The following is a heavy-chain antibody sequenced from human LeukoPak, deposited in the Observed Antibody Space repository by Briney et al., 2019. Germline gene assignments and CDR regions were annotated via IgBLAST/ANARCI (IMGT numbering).Heavy chain of an antibody. V-gene: IGHV4-4*07. Sequence: SETLSLTCSVSGDSIRGYYWNWIRQPAGKGLEWTGRIYTSGSTDYKPSLKSRVTMSVDASKKWFSLKMTSVTAADTAVYYCARGVTSVQSFWYFDLWGRGTLVTVSS. J-gene: IGHJ2*01. D-gene: IGHD4-11*01. CDR1: GDSIRGYY. CDR3: ARGVTSVQSFWYFDL. CDR2: IYTSGST.